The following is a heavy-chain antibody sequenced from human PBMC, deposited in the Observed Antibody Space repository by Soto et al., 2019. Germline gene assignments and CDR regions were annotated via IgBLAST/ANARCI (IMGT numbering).Heavy chain of an antibody. V-gene: IGHV3-23*01. CDR3: ARSVRPLSWFEP. J-gene: IGHJ5*02. CDR2: IGGSGTTI. D-gene: IGHD3-10*01. CDR1: GFPFSAYA. Sequence: GSLRLSCVAFGFPFSAYAMNWVRQTPGKGLEWVCGIGGSGTTIYCADSVKGRFTISRDNFGNTMYLQMNSVRVEDTAVYYCARSVRPLSWFEPWGQGTRVTVSS.